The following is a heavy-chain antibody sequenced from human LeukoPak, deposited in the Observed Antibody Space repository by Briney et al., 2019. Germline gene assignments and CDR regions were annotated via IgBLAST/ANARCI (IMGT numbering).Heavy chain of an antibody. CDR3: AREKTHYQLLSHYYSNYMDV. D-gene: IGHD2-2*01. CDR1: GFTVSSNY. V-gene: IGHV3-53*01. J-gene: IGHJ6*03. CDR2: IYSGGST. Sequence: PGGSLRLSCAASGFTVSSNYMSWVRQAPGKALEWVSVIYSGGSTYYADSVKGRFTISRDNSKNTLYLQMNSLRAEDTAVYYCAREKTHYQLLSHYYSNYMDVWGKGTTVTISS.